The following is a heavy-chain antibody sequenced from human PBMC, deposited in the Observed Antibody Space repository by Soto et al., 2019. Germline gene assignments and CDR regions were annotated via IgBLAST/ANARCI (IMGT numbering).Heavy chain of an antibody. CDR2: ISGYNGNT. CDR3: ARFNGDYGWFDP. Sequence: QVQLVQSGAEVKKPGASVKVSCKASGYTFTSYGISWVRQAPGQGLEWMGWISGYNGNTKYAQKLQGRVTMTTDTSTRTAYMELRSLISDETAVYYCARFNGDYGWFDPWGQGTLVTVSS. V-gene: IGHV1-18*01. D-gene: IGHD4-17*01. J-gene: IGHJ5*02. CDR1: GYTFTSYG.